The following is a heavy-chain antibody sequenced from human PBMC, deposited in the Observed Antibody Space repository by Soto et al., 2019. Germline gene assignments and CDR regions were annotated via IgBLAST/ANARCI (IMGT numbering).Heavy chain of an antibody. Sequence: GGSLRLSCAASGFTFSSYSMNWVRQAPGKGLEWVSSISSSSSYIYYADSVKGRFTISRDNAKNSLYLQMNSLRAEDTAVYYCARGSRLTMVRGGNYMDVWGKGTTVTVSS. J-gene: IGHJ6*03. D-gene: IGHD3-10*01. CDR2: ISSSSSYI. V-gene: IGHV3-21*01. CDR3: ARGSRLTMVRGGNYMDV. CDR1: GFTFSSYS.